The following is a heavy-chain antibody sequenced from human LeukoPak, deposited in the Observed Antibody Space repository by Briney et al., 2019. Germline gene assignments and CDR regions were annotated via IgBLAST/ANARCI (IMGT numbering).Heavy chain of an antibody. CDR2: IIPIFGTA. CDR3: ARGRLDVVPAAIGSYWFDP. J-gene: IGHJ5*02. CDR1: GGTFSSYA. D-gene: IGHD2-2*01. Sequence: SVKVSCKASGGTFSSYAISRVRQAPGQGLEWMGGIIPIFGTANYAQKFQGRVTITTDESTSTAYMELSSLRSEDTAVYYCARGRLDVVPAAIGSYWFDPWGQGTLVTVSS. V-gene: IGHV1-69*05.